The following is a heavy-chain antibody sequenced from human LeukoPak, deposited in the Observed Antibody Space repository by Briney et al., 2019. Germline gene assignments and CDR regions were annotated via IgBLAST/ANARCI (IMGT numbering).Heavy chain of an antibody. CDR2: IIPILGIA. V-gene: IGHV1-69*04. Sequence: SVKVSCKASGCTFTSYGISWVRQAPGQGLEWMGRIIPILGIANYAQKFQGRVTITADKSTSTAYMELSSLRSEDTAVYYCARSSGSKPNWFDPWGQGTLVTVSS. CDR1: GCTFTSYG. D-gene: IGHD1-26*01. CDR3: ARSSGSKPNWFDP. J-gene: IGHJ5*02.